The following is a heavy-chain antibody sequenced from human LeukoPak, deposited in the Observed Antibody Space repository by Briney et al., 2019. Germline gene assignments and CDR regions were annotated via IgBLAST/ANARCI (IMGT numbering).Heavy chain of an antibody. CDR3: ARLTDSSGWFAKYFQH. Sequence: ASVRVSCKASGYTFIGYFMHWVRQAPGQRLEWMGWINPNSGGTNYAQKFQGRVTMTRDTSINTAYMELSSLRSDDTAVYYCARLTDSSGWFAKYFQHWGQGTLVTVSS. J-gene: IGHJ1*01. D-gene: IGHD6-19*01. CDR2: INPNSGGT. V-gene: IGHV1-2*02. CDR1: GYTFIGYF.